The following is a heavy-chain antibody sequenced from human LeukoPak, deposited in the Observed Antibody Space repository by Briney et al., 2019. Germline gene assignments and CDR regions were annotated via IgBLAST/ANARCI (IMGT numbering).Heavy chain of an antibody. J-gene: IGHJ5*02. D-gene: IGHD3-22*01. CDR2: ISAYNGNT. CDR3: ARDPPTCYYDSSGAYNWFDP. CDR1: GYTFTSYG. V-gene: IGHV1-18*01. Sequence: GASVKVSCKASGYTFTSYGISWVRQAPGQGLEWMGWISAYNGNTNYAQKLQGRITMTTDTSTSTAYMELRSLRSDDTAVYYCARDPPTCYYDSSGAYNWFDPWGQGTLVTVSS.